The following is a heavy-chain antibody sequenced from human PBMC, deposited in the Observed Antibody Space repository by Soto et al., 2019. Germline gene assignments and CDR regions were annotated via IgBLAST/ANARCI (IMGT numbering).Heavy chain of an antibody. D-gene: IGHD6-6*01. CDR2: INPSGGST. Sequence: ASVKVSCKASGYTFTSYYMHWVRQAPGQGLEWMGIINPSGGSTSYAQKFQGRVTMTRDTSTSTVYMELSSLRSEDTDVYYCARDLDGVDSGSDGLDYWGQGTLVTVSS. J-gene: IGHJ4*02. CDR1: GYTFTSYY. CDR3: ARDLDGVDSGSDGLDY. V-gene: IGHV1-46*01.